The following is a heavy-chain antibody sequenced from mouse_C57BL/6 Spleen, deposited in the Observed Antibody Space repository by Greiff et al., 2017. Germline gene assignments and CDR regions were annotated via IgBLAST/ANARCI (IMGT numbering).Heavy chain of an antibody. CDR2: INPNNGGT. CDR1: GYTFTDYY. J-gene: IGHJ3*01. CDR3: ARETDYGRTYFAY. V-gene: IGHV1-26*01. D-gene: IGHD1-1*01. Sequence: EVQLQQSGPELVKPGASVKISCKASGYTFTDYYMNWVKQSHGKSLEWIGDINPNNGGTSYNQKFKGKATLTVDKSSSTAYMELRSLTSEDSAVYYCARETDYGRTYFAYWGKGTLVTVSA.